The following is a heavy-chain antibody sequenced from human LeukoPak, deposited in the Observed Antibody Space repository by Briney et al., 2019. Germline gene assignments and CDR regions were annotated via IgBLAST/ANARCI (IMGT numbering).Heavy chain of an antibody. CDR1: GGSFSGYY. J-gene: IGHJ6*03. D-gene: IGHD6-13*01. CDR3: ARGPSSSPYGYYYYYMDV. CDR2: INHSGST. Sequence: PSETLSLTCAVYGGSFSGYYWSWIRQPPGKGLEWIGEINHSGSTNYNPSLKSRVTISVDTSKNQFSLKLSSVTAADTAVYYCARGPSSSPYGYYYYYMDVWGKGTTVTVSS. V-gene: IGHV4-34*01.